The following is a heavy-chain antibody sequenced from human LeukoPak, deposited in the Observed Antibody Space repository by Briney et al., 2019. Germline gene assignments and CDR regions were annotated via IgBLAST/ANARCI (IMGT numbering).Heavy chain of an antibody. V-gene: IGHV3-7*04. J-gene: IGHJ4*02. CDR2: IKQDGSEK. CDR3: ARAYDILPYNYFDY. D-gene: IGHD3-9*01. Sequence: GGSLRLSCAASGFTFSSYWMSWVRPAPGKGLEWVANIKQDGSEKYYVDSVKGRFTISRDNAKNSLYLQMNSLRAEDTAVYYCARAYDILPYNYFDYWGQGTLVTVSS. CDR1: GFTFSSYW.